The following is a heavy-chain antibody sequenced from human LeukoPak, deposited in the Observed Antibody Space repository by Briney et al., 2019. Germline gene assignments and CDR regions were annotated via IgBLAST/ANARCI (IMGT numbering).Heavy chain of an antibody. Sequence: GASVKVSCKASGYTFTSYGISWVRQAPGQGLEWMGWISAYNGNTNYAQKLQGRVTVTTDTSTSTAYMELRSLRSDDTAVYYCARDQRFLEWLSPFDYWGQGTLVTVSS. CDR3: ARDQRFLEWLSPFDY. D-gene: IGHD3-3*01. CDR2: ISAYNGNT. J-gene: IGHJ4*02. V-gene: IGHV1-18*01. CDR1: GYTFTSYG.